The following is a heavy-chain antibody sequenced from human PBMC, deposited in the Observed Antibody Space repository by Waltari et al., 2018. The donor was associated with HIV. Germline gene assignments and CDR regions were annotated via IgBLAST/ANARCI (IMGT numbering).Heavy chain of an antibody. CDR2: ISYDATTL. CDR3: ATDRRQGFYFDNNGERPFAS. D-gene: IGHD3-22*01. J-gene: IGHJ4*02. CDR1: GISFFYRYG. V-gene: IGHV3-30*03. Sequence: QVQLVESGGGVVQPGRSLRLSCAASGISFFYRYGLHWVRQAPGKGLEWVASISYDATTLYYAHSVKGRFTISRDNSKKILYLQMDSLRGEDTALYFCATDRRQGFYFDNNGERPFASWGQGTLVTVSS.